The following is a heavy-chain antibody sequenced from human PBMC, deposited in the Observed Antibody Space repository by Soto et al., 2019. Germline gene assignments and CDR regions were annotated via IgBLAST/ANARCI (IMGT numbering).Heavy chain of an antibody. J-gene: IGHJ4*02. CDR1: GGSISSYY. Sequence: PSETVSLTCTVSGGSISSYYWSWIRQPPGKGLEWIGYIYYSGSTNYNPSLKSRVTISVDTSKNQFSLKLSSVTAADTAVYYCAGGWYTNYYFDYWGQGTLVTVSS. CDR2: IYYSGST. D-gene: IGHD6-19*01. V-gene: IGHV4-59*08. CDR3: AGGWYTNYYFDY.